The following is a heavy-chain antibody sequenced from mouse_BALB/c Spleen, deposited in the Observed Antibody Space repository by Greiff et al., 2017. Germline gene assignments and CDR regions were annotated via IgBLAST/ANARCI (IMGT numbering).Heavy chain of an antibody. V-gene: IGHV3-5*02. CDR2: IYYSGTI. D-gene: IGHD2-1*01. J-gene: IGHJ4*01. Sequence: EVKLVESGPGLVKPSQTVSLTCTVTGISITTGNYRWSWIRQFPGNKLEWIGYIYYSGTITYNPSLTSRTTITRDTSKNQFFLEMNSLTAEDTATYYCARDGNYYAMDYWGQGTSVTVSS. CDR1: GISITTGNYR. CDR3: ARDGNYYAMDY.